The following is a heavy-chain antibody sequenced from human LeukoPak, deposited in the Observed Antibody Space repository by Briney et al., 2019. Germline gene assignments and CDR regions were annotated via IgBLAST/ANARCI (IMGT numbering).Heavy chain of an antibody. J-gene: IGHJ5*02. CDR1: GGSISSGDYY. D-gene: IGHD2-2*03. V-gene: IGHV4-30-4*01. CDR2: IYYSGST. CDR3: ARHRGYCSSTSCSYNWFDP. Sequence: SQTLSLTCTVSGGSISSGDYYWSWIRQPPGKGVEWIGYIYYSGSTKYNPSLKSRVTMSVDTSKNRFSLKLSSVTAADTAVYYCARHRGYCSSTSCSYNWFDPWGQGTLVTVSS.